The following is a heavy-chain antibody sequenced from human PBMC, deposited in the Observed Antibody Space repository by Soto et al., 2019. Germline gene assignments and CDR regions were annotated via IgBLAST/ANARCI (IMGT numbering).Heavy chain of an antibody. CDR2: IRGSTGTA. Sequence: PVGSLRLSWAASGFTCSSYGMHWVRQATGKGLEWVSTIRGSTGTAYYADSVKGRFTISRDNAKNTLYLQMNRLRAEDTAVYFCAKDVNYDILAGYYYYWGQGTRVTVSS. CDR3: AKDVNYDILAGYYYY. V-gene: IGHV3-23*01. D-gene: IGHD3-9*01. J-gene: IGHJ4*02. CDR1: GFTCSSYG.